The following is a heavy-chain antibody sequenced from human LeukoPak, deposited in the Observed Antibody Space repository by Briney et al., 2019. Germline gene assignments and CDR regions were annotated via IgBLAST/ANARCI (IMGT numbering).Heavy chain of an antibody. D-gene: IGHD6-19*01. CDR1: GGTISAYS. V-gene: IGHV1-69*06. Sequence: ASVKVSCKAAGGTISAYSLNWVRQAPGQGLEWMGGIIPIFGRAYYAQSFQGRVTITADKSTSTAYMELSSLRSEDTAVYYCARDGEDIAVAGKHYYYYMDVWGKGTTVTISS. J-gene: IGHJ6*03. CDR3: ARDGEDIAVAGKHYYYYMDV. CDR2: IIPIFGRA.